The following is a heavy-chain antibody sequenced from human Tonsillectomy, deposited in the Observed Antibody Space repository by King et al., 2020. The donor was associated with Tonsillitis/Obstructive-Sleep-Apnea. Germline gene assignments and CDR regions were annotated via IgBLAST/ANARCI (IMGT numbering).Heavy chain of an antibody. J-gene: IGHJ3*02. CDR1: GFTFSSYG. Sequence: VQLVESGGGVVQPGRSLRLSCAASGFTFSSYGIHWVHQAPGKGLEWVAVIWYDGSNKYYADSVKGRFTISRDNSKNTLYLQMNSLRAEDTAVYYCARDGFNAFDIWGQGTMVTVSS. V-gene: IGHV3-33*01. CDR3: ARDGFNAFDI. CDR2: IWYDGSNK.